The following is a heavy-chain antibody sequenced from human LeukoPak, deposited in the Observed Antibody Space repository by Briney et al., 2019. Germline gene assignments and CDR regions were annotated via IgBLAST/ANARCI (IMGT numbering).Heavy chain of an antibody. V-gene: IGHV3-48*01. D-gene: IGHD3-22*01. CDR3: ARDPDYYYDSSGYSNAFDI. CDR1: GFTFSSYN. Sequence: PGGSLRLSCAASGFTFSSYNMNWVRQAPGKGLEWVSYISSSSRTIYYADSVKGRFTISRDNAKNSLYLQMNSLRAEDTAVYYCARDPDYYYDSSGYSNAFDIWGQGTMVTVSS. J-gene: IGHJ3*02. CDR2: ISSSSRTI.